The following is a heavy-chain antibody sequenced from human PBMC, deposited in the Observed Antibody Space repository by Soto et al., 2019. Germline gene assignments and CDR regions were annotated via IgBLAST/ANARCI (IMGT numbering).Heavy chain of an antibody. CDR1: GASINSYY. V-gene: IGHV4-59*01. CDR3: AKDLEPYQLLSAFDI. D-gene: IGHD2-2*01. J-gene: IGHJ3*02. Sequence: SETLSLTCTVSGASINSYYWSWIRQPPGKGLEWIGYIYYSGSTNYNPSLKSRVTMSVDTSTNQFSLKLSSVTAADTAVYYCAKDLEPYQLLSAFDIWGQGTMVTVSS. CDR2: IYYSGST.